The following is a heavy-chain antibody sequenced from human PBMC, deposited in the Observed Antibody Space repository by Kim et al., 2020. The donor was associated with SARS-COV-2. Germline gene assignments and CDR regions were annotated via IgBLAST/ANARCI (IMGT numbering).Heavy chain of an antibody. J-gene: IGHJ6*02. Sequence: SVKVSCKASGDTYSNYAITWVRQAPGQGLEWMGDIMPIFGTTHYAQKFQDRIIITADGSTNTAYMELSSPRSEDTAVYFCANPTGNVDVWGQGTTITVSS. CDR1: GDTYSNYA. V-gene: IGHV1-69*13. CDR2: IMPIFGTT. CDR3: ANPTGNVDV. D-gene: IGHD2-8*01.